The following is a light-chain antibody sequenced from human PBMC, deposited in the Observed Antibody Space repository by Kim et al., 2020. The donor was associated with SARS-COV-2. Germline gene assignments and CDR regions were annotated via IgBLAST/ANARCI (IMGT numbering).Light chain of an antibody. CDR1: NIGSKN. V-gene: IGLV3-9*01. CDR3: QVWDSTTYV. CDR2: RDS. Sequence: SYELTQPLSVSVALGQTARITCGGNNIGSKNVHWYQQKPGQAPVVVIYRDSDRPSEIPERFSGSNSGSTATLTISRAQAGEEADYYCQVWDSTTYVFGTG. J-gene: IGLJ1*01.